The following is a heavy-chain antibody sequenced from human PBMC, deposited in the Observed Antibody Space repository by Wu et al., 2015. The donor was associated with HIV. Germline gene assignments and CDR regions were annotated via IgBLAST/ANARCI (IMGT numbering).Heavy chain of an antibody. Sequence: QVQLVQSGAEVKKPGSSVKVSCKASGDRFSSYAINWVRQAPGQGLEWMGRIIPIFGTTNYLQKFQGRVTITADESTITAYLELSSLRYEDTAMYYCATDPAWGCSSTSCYNPGTGGYFDYWGQGTLVTVSS. V-gene: IGHV1-69*13. J-gene: IGHJ4*02. CDR1: GDRFSSYA. CDR2: IIPIFGTT. CDR3: ATDPAWGCSSTSCYNPGTGGYFDY. D-gene: IGHD2-2*01.